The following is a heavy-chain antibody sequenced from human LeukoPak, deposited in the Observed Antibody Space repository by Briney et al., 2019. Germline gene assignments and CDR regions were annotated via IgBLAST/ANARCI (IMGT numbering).Heavy chain of an antibody. CDR2: IYSSGST. CDR1: GGSTSSYY. Sequence: SETLSLTCTVSGGSTSSYYRSWIRQPAGKGLEWIGRIYSSGSTIYNPSLKSRVTMSVDTSKNQFSLRVSSVTAADTAVYYCARNFVSTVTRDAFDIWGQGTMVTVSS. V-gene: IGHV4-4*07. J-gene: IGHJ3*02. CDR3: ARNFVSTVTRDAFDI. D-gene: IGHD4-17*01.